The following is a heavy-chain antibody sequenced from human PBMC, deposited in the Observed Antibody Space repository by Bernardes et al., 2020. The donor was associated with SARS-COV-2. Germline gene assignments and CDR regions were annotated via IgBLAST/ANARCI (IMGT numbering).Heavy chain of an antibody. CDR2: ISAIGGST. Sequence: GWSLRLSCVASGFTFSQSAMTWVRQVPGKGLEWVSAISAIGGSTYYAESVKGRFTISRDNSRNTLYLEMSSLRADDTAVYYCSKNAKYSSSSMEVWGQGTTVTVS. D-gene: IGHD6-6*01. V-gene: IGHV3-23*01. CDR1: GFTFSQSA. CDR3: SKNAKYSSSSMEV. J-gene: IGHJ6*02.